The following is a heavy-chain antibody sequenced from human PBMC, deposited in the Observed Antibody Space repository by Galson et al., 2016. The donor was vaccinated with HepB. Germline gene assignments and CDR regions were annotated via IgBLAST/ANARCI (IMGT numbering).Heavy chain of an antibody. V-gene: IGHV3-7*04. J-gene: IGHJ5*02. Sequence: SLRLSCADSGFTFKNYWMSWIRQAPGKGLEWVASIQQDGGEKHYVDSVKGRFTISRDNAKNSLYLQMNSLRAEDMAVYYCARGRSILERGWYWFDPWGQGTLVTVSS. CDR3: ARGRSILERGWYWFDP. CDR1: GFTFKNYW. D-gene: IGHD6-19*01. CDR2: IQQDGGEK.